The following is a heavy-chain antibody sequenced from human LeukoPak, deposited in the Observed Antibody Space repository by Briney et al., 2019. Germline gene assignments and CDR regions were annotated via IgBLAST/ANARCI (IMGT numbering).Heavy chain of an antibody. Sequence: GGSLRLSCAASGFTFSSYNMNWVRQAPGKGLEWVSYISSSSGTIYYADSVKGRFTISRDNAKNSLYLQMNSLRAEDTAIYYCARDLQAIYWGQGTLVTVSS. CDR3: ARDLQAIY. V-gene: IGHV3-48*01. CDR2: ISSSSGTI. J-gene: IGHJ4*02. CDR1: GFTFSSYN.